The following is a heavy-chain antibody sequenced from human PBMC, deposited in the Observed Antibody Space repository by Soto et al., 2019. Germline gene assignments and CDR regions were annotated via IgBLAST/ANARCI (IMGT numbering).Heavy chain of an antibody. CDR3: ARAGNYYGSGSYWYYYGMDV. CDR1: GYTFTIYA. CDR2: INAGNGNT. Sequence: GASVKVSCKASGYTFTIYAMHWVRQAPGQRLEWMGWINAGNGNTKYSQKFQGRVTITRDTSASTAYMELSSLRSEDTAVYYCARAGNYYGSGSYWYYYGMDVWGQGTTVTSP. D-gene: IGHD3-10*01. J-gene: IGHJ6*02. V-gene: IGHV1-3*01.